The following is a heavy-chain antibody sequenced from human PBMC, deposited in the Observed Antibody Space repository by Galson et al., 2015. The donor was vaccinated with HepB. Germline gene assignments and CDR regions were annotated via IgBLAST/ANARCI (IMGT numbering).Heavy chain of an antibody. V-gene: IGHV3-23*01. CDR1: GFTFSNYA. CDR2: MSGSGGST. CDR3: AKGGRSAAGTLNYFDY. D-gene: IGHD6-13*01. Sequence: SLRLSCAASGFTFSNYAMSWVRQAPGKGLEWVSGMSGSGGSTYYADSVKGRFAISRDNSENTVYLQMNSLRAEDTAVYYCAKGGRSAAGTLNYFDYWGQGTPVTVSS. J-gene: IGHJ4*02.